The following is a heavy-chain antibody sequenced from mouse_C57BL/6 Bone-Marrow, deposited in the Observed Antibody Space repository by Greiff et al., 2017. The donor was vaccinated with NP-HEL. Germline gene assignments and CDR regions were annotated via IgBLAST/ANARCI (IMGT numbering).Heavy chain of an antibody. CDR3: ARSKYYGSRDYAMDY. CDR2: IYPGSGNT. Sequence: QVQLKESGAELVRPGASVKLSCKASGYTFTDYYINWVKQRPGQGLEWIARIYPGSGNTYYNEKFKGKATLTAEKSSSTAYMQLSSLTSEDSAVYFCARSKYYGSRDYAMDYWGQGTSVTVSS. J-gene: IGHJ4*01. D-gene: IGHD1-1*01. CDR1: GYTFTDYY. V-gene: IGHV1-76*01.